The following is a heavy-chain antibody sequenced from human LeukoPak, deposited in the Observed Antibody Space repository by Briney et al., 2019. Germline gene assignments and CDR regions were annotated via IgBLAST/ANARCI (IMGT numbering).Heavy chain of an antibody. D-gene: IGHD3-3*01. V-gene: IGHV3-48*01. Sequence: PGGSLRLSCAASGFTFSSYSMNWVRQAPGKGLEWVSYISSSSSTIYYADSVKGRFTISRDNAKNSLYLQMNSLRAEDTAVYYCARARDFGVVIIKRYYYYMDVWGKGTTVTVSS. CDR2: ISSSSSTI. J-gene: IGHJ6*03. CDR1: GFTFSSYS. CDR3: ARARDFGVVIIKRYYYYMDV.